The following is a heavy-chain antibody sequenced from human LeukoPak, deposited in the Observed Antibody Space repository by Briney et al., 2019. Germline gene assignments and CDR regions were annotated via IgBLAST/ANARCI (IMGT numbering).Heavy chain of an antibody. V-gene: IGHV1-18*01. D-gene: IGHD1-1*01. J-gene: IGHJ5*02. CDR3: ATTTTSWFAP. Sequence: ASVKVSCKASGYTFTSNGFTWVRQAPGQGLEWMGWISAYSASTNYAQKFQGRVTMTTDTSTSTAYMELRSLRSDDTAVYYCATTTTSWFAPWGQGTLVTVST. CDR2: ISAYSAST. CDR1: GYTFTSNG.